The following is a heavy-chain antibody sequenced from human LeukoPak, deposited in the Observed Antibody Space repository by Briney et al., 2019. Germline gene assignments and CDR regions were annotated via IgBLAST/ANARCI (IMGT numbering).Heavy chain of an antibody. CDR2: INTNTGNP. V-gene: IGHV7-4-1*02. CDR3: ARGGVAAAGQYYYYYYYMDV. CDR1: GYTFTSYA. Sequence: ASVKVSCKASGYTFTSYAMNWVRQAPGQGLEWMGWINTNTGNPTYAQGFTGRFVFSLDTSVSTAYLQISSLKAEDTAVYYCARGGVAAAGQYYYYYYYMDVWGKGTTVTVSS. D-gene: IGHD6-13*01. J-gene: IGHJ6*03.